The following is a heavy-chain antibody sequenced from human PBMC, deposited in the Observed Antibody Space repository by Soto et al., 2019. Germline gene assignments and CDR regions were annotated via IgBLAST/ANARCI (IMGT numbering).Heavy chain of an antibody. CDR2: ISWDGGST. D-gene: IGHD3-22*01. CDR1: GFTFDDYA. J-gene: IGHJ6*02. CDR3: AKPDRSDYYGMDV. V-gene: IGHV3-43D*04. Sequence: GGSLRLSCAASGFTFDDYAMHWVRQAPGKGLEWVSLISWDGGSTYYADSVKGRFTISRDNNKNSLYLQMNSLRAEDTALYYCAKPDRSDYYGMDVWGQGTTVTVSS.